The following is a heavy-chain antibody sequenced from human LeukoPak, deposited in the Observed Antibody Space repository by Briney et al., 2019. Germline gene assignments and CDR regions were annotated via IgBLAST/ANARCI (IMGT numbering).Heavy chain of an antibody. V-gene: IGHV4-34*01. CDR2: INHSGST. J-gene: IGHJ4*02. Sequence: SETLSLTCAVYGGSFSGYYRSWIRQPPGKGLEWIGEINHSGSTNYNPSLKSRVTISVDTSKNQFSLKLSSVTAADTAVYCCASGYYDSSGPFDYWGQGTLVTVSS. CDR1: GGSFSGYY. D-gene: IGHD3-22*01. CDR3: ASGYYDSSGPFDY.